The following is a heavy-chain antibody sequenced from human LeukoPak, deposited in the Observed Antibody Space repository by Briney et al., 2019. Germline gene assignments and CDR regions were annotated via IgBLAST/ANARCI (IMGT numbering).Heavy chain of an antibody. V-gene: IGHV4-59*07. Sequence: PSDTLSLTCTLSGGSICIYYERCLRVPPEKGGEGMGYIYYTGAPLYNPSLKSRLTISLDTSKNQFSVKLSSVTAADAAVYYCARAGYSYGTGYYLDFWGQGALVTVSS. CDR1: GGSICIYY. CDR2: IYYTGAP. J-gene: IGHJ4*02. D-gene: IGHD5-18*01. CDR3: ARAGYSYGTGYYLDF.